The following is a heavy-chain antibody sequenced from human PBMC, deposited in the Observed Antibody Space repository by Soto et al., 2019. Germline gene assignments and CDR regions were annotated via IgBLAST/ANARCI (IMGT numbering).Heavy chain of an antibody. Sequence: PSETLSLTCAVSGGSISSGGYSRSWIRQPPGKGLEWIGYIYHSGSTYYNPSLKSRVTISVDRSKNQFSLKLSSVTAADTAVYYCARAGVCGGDLHYSVSDCLFDIWGQGTMVTVSS. V-gene: IGHV4-30-2*01. CDR2: IYHSGST. J-gene: IGHJ3*02. D-gene: IGHD2-21*02. CDR3: ARAGVCGGDLHYSVSDCLFDI. CDR1: GGSISSGGYS.